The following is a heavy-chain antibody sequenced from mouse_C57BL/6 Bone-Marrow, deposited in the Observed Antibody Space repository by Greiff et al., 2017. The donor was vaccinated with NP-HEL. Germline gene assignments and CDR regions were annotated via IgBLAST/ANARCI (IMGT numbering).Heavy chain of an antibody. CDR3: ARSEGDAMDY. CDR1: GYSFTGYY. CDR2: INPSTGGT. J-gene: IGHJ4*01. V-gene: IGHV1-42*01. Sequence: EVHLVESGPELVKPGASVKISCKASGYSFTGYYMNWVKQSPEKSLEWIGEINPSTGGTTYNQKFKAKATLTVDKSSSTAYMQLKSLTSEDSAVYYCARSEGDAMDYWGQGTSVTVSS.